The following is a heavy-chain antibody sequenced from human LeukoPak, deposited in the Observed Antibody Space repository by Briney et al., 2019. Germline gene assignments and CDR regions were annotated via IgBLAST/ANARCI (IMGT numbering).Heavy chain of an antibody. J-gene: IGHJ6*03. Sequence: ASVKVSCKASGYTFTSYGISWVRQAPGQGLEWMGRISAYNGNTNYAQKLQGRVTMTTDTSTSTAYMELRSLRSDDTAVYYCARANGFMVLRFLAPYYYYYMDVWGKGTTVTVSS. CDR3: ARANGFMVLRFLAPYYYYYMDV. CDR2: ISAYNGNT. V-gene: IGHV1-18*01. D-gene: IGHD3-3*01. CDR1: GYTFTSYG.